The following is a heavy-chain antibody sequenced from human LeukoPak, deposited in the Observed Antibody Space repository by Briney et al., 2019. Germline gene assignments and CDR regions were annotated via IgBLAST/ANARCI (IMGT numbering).Heavy chain of an antibody. CDR2: FDPEDGET. D-gene: IGHD3-9*01. CDR3: ATRLRYFEYQH. J-gene: IGHJ1*01. Sequence: ASVKVSCRVSGYTLTELSMHWVRQAPGKGLEWMGGFDPEDGETIYAQKFQGRVTMTEDTSTDTAYMELSSLRSEDTAVYYCATRLRYFEYQHWGQGTLVTASS. CDR1: GYTLTELS. V-gene: IGHV1-24*01.